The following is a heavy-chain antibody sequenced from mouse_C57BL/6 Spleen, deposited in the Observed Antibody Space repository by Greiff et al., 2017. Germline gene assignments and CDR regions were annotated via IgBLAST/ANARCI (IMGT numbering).Heavy chain of an antibody. CDR3: AREGRYDYDGYAMDY. CDR1: GFTFSSYA. Sequence: EVKVVESGGGLVKPGGSLKLSCAASGFTFSSYAMSWVRQTPEKRLEWVATISDGGSYTYYPDNVKGRFTISRDNAKNNLYLQMSHLKSEDTAMYYCAREGRYDYDGYAMDYWGQGTSVTVSS. D-gene: IGHD2-4*01. J-gene: IGHJ4*01. CDR2: ISDGGSYT. V-gene: IGHV5-4*01.